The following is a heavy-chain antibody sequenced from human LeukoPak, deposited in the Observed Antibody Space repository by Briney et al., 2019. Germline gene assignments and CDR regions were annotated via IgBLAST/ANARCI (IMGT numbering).Heavy chain of an antibody. CDR2: IRSKAYGGTT. CDR3: TRGGVLYFDY. J-gene: IGHJ4*02. D-gene: IGHD3-16*01. Sequence: PGRSLRLSCTASGFTFGDYAMSWVRQAPGKGLEWVGFIRSKAYGGTTEYAASVKGRFTISGDDSKSIAYLQMNGLKTEDTAVYYCTRGGVLYFDYWGQGTLVTVSS. V-gene: IGHV3-49*04. CDR1: GFTFGDYA.